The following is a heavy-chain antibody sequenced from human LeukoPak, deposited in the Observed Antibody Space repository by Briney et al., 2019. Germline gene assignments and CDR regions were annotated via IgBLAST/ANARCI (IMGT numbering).Heavy chain of an antibody. CDR3: AKRRATSGGNLDY. V-gene: IGHV3-30*04. CDR1: GFTFSSYA. J-gene: IGHJ4*02. Sequence: PGGSLRLSCAASGFTFSSYAMHWVRQAPGKGLEWVAVISYDGSNKYYADSVKGRFTISRDNSKNTLYLQMNSLRAEDTAVYYCAKRRATSGGNLDYWGQGTLVTVSS. CDR2: ISYDGSNK. D-gene: IGHD1-26*01.